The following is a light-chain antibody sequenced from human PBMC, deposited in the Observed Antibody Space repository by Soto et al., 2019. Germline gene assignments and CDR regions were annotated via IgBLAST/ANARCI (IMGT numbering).Light chain of an antibody. J-gene: IGKJ5*01. Sequence: ILLTQSPCTLALSPGERATLSCRASQSLSSSYLAWHQQKPGHAPSLVIYGAFSRATGIPDRLSGSGSGTDFTLTISRLEPEDFAVYYCQQYGSLITFGQGTRLEIK. CDR3: QQYGSLIT. CDR1: QSLSSSY. V-gene: IGKV3-20*01. CDR2: GAF.